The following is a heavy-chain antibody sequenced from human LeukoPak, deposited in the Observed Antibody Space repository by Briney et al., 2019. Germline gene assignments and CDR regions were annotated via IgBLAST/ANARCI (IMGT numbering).Heavy chain of an antibody. D-gene: IGHD4-17*01. V-gene: IGHV4-39*01. J-gene: IGHJ4*02. Sequence: SETLPLTCTVSGGSISSRSYYWGWIRQPPGKGLEWIGSIYYNGSTYYNPSLKSRVTISVDTSKNQFSLKVTSVTAADAAVYYCARHRVGDYGLYYFDYWGQGTLVTVSS. CDR1: GGSISSRSYY. CDR3: ARHRVGDYGLYYFDY. CDR2: IYYNGST.